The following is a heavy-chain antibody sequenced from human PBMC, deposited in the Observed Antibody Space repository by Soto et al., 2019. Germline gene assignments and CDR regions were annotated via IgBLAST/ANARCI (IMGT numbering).Heavy chain of an antibody. CDR1: GYTFTDHS. CDR2: INPHSGVT. CDR3: ALEMSAITYFHY. D-gene: IGHD3-3*01. V-gene: IGHV1-2*02. Sequence: QVHLVQSGAEVKKPGASVKVSCKTSGYTFTDHSLHWVRQAPGQGLEWMGWINPHSGVTVSAENFEGRVTMTRDTSINTAYMELGLLRSDDTATYYWALEMSAITYFHYWGQGTLLTVSS. J-gene: IGHJ4*02.